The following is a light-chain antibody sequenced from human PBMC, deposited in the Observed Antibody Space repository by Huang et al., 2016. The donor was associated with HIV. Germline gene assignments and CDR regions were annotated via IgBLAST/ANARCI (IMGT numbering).Light chain of an antibody. V-gene: IGKV1-33*01. Sequence: DIQMTQSPSSLSASVGDRVTITCQASQDISKSLNWYQQKPGKAPKLLMYDVYNLETGVPSRFSGSGSGTDFTFTISSLQSEDIATYYCQQYDNFPPAFGGGTKVEIK. CDR3: QQYDNFPPA. CDR1: QDISKS. CDR2: DVY. J-gene: IGKJ4*01.